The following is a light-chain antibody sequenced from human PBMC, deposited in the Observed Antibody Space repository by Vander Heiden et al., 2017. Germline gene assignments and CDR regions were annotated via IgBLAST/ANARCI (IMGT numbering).Light chain of an antibody. J-gene: IGLJ2*01. CDR3: SSYARSNTVI. V-gene: IGLV2-14*01. Sequence: QSALTHLASVSGSLGQSITFSFTGTSSDVGGYKYVSWYQQHPGKAPKLMIFDVNNRPSGVSNRFSGSKSGNTASLTISGLQAGDEAEYYCSSYARSNTVIFGGGTKLTVL. CDR1: SSDVGGYKY. CDR2: DVN.